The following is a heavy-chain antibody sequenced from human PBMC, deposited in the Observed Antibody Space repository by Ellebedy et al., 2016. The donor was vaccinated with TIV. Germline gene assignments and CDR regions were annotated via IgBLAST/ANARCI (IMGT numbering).Heavy chain of an antibody. V-gene: IGHV3-30-3*01. Sequence: GESLKISCAASGFTFNNYAMHWVRQAPGKGLEWVAVLSFDGSSEFYADSVKGRFTISRDIAKNSLYLQMNSLKPEDTALYYCVKDMAPGGSDLWGQGTMVTVSS. D-gene: IGHD3-10*01. J-gene: IGHJ3*01. CDR2: LSFDGSSE. CDR3: VKDMAPGGSDL. CDR1: GFTFNNYA.